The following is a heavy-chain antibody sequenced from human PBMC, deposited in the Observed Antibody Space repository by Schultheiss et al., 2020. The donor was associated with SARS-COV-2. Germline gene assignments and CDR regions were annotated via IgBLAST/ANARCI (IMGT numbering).Heavy chain of an antibody. CDR2: IYYSGST. Sequence: SETLSLTCTVSGGSISSYYWSWIRQPPGKGLEWIGYIYYSGSTNYNPSLKSRVTISVDTSKNQFYLKLSSVTAADTAVYYCAKDPGYSSSWYYWGQGTLVTVSS. J-gene: IGHJ4*02. D-gene: IGHD6-13*01. CDR3: AKDPGYSSSWYY. V-gene: IGHV4-59*12. CDR1: GGSISSYY.